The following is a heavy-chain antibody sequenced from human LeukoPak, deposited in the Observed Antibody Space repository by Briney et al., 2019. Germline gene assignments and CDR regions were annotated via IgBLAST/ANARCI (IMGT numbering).Heavy chain of an antibody. V-gene: IGHV1-8*01. Sequence: ASVKVSCKASGYTFTSYDINWVRQATGQGLEWMGWMNPNSGNTGYAQKFQGRVTTTRNTSISTAYMELSSLRSKDTAVYYCARANRGTHKYYYYMDVWSKGTTVTVSS. CDR3: ARANRGTHKYYYYMDV. D-gene: IGHD1-14*01. CDR1: GYTFTSYD. CDR2: MNPNSGNT. J-gene: IGHJ6*03.